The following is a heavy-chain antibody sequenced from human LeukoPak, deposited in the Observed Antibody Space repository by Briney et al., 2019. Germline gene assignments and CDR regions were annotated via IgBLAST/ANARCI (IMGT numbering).Heavy chain of an antibody. CDR3: TRDWGSAHPADC. D-gene: IGHD3-10*01. J-gene: IGHJ4*02. CDR2: IYPGDSDT. V-gene: IGHV5-51*01. CDR1: GYSLKNYW. Sequence: GESLKISRKGSGYSLKNYWNGWVREMPGKGLVWMGIIYPGDSDTRYSPSFQGQVTISADKSINTAYLQWSSLKASDTAMYYCTRDWGSAHPADCRGQRTLVTVSS.